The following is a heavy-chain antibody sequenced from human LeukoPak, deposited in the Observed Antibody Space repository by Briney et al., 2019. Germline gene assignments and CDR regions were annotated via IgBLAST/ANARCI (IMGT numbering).Heavy chain of an antibody. Sequence: GGSLRLSCAASGFTFSDYCMSWIRQAPGKGLEWVSYISSSGSTIYYADSVKGRFTISRDNAKNSLYLQMNSLSAEDTAVYYCARCYYDSSGSGAFDIWGQGTMVTVSS. J-gene: IGHJ3*02. CDR1: GFTFSDYC. D-gene: IGHD3-22*01. V-gene: IGHV3-11*01. CDR2: ISSSGSTI. CDR3: ARCYYDSSGSGAFDI.